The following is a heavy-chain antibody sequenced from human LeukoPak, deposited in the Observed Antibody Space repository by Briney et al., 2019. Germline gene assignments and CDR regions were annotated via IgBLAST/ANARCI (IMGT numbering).Heavy chain of an antibody. CDR1: GLTFSGSA. CDR2: IRSRANNYAT. CDR3: SISHDYGDN. J-gene: IGHJ4*02. V-gene: IGHV3-73*01. Sequence: PGGSLTLSCAPCGLTFSGSAMHWVRQASGKGLEWVGRIRSRANNYATAYAASVKGRFTISRDDSKNTAYLQMNSLELEATAVYYCSISHDYGDNWGQGTRATVSS. D-gene: IGHD4/OR15-4a*01.